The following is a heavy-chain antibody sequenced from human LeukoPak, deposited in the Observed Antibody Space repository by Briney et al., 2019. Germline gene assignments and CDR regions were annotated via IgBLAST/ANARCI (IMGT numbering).Heavy chain of an antibody. Sequence: ASLKVSCKASGYTFTSYGISWVRHDPGQGLEWMGWVSAYNGNTNYAQKLQGRVTMTRETSISTAYMELSRLRSDDTAVYYCARRSKKWELLTIDYWGQGTLVTVSS. CDR2: VSAYNGNT. J-gene: IGHJ4*02. V-gene: IGHV1-18*01. CDR3: ARRSKKWELLTIDY. CDR1: GYTFTSYG. D-gene: IGHD1-26*01.